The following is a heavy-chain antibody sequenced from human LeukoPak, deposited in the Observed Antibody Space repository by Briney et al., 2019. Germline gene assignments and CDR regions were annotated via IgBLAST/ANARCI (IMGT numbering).Heavy chain of an antibody. CDR1: GFTFSTYA. CDR2: ISYDGSSK. CDR3: ATTLGSGWKFDY. V-gene: IGHV3-30*03. Sequence: GGSLRLSCAASGFTFSTYAMHWVRQAPGKGLEWVAVISYDGSSKYNPDSVKGRFTISRDNAKNTVYLQMNSLRAADTAVYYCATTLGSGWKFDYWGQGTLVTVSS. J-gene: IGHJ4*02. D-gene: IGHD6-19*01.